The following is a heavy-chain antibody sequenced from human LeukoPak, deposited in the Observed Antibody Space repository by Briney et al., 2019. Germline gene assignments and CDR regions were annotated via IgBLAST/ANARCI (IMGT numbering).Heavy chain of an antibody. Sequence: SETLSLTCAVSGGSISSSNWWSWVRQPPGKGLEWIGEIYHSGSTYYNPSLKSRVNMSVDTSKNQISLKLSSVTAADTAVYYCARASGSYGSGSYYYYGMDVWGKGTTVTVSS. CDR1: GGSISSSNW. V-gene: IGHV4-4*02. J-gene: IGHJ6*04. CDR3: ARASGSYGSGSYYYYGMDV. CDR2: IYHSGST. D-gene: IGHD3-10*01.